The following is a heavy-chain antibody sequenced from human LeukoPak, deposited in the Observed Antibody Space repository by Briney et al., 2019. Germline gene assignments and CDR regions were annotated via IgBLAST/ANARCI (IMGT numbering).Heavy chain of an antibody. J-gene: IGHJ4*02. V-gene: IGHV3-48*04. Sequence: GGSLRLSCAASGFTFSSYSIDWVRQAPGKGLEWLSYISSSSSTIYYADSVKGRFTISRDNAKNSVYLQMNSLRAEDTAVYYCARVWSSGYTKDYWGQGTLVTDSS. CDR1: GFTFSSYS. CDR3: ARVWSSGYTKDY. D-gene: IGHD3-22*01. CDR2: ISSSSSTI.